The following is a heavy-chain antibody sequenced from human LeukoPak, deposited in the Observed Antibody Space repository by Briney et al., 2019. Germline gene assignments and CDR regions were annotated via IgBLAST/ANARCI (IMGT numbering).Heavy chain of an antibody. CDR1: GYTFTNYA. J-gene: IGHJ4*02. CDR2: INTGTGNP. Sequence: GASVKVSCKPSGYTFTNYAINWVRQAPGEGLEFMGWINTGTGNPTYAQGFTGRFVFSLDTSVGTAYLQISTLKPEDTGAYYCASMGAHSFDYWGQGTLVTVSS. D-gene: IGHD3-16*01. V-gene: IGHV7-4-1*02. CDR3: ASMGAHSFDY.